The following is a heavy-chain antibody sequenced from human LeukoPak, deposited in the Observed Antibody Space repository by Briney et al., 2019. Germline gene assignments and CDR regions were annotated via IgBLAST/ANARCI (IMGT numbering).Heavy chain of an antibody. CDR1: GGSISSGDYY. J-gene: IGHJ4*02. CDR2: IYYSGST. Sequence: SETLSLTCTVSGGSISSGDYYWSWIRQPPGKGLEWIGYIYYSGSTYYNPSLKSRVTISVDTSKNQFSLKLSSVTAADTAVYYCARDRYYDSSGYQGFDYWGQGTLVTVSS. V-gene: IGHV4-30-4*08. D-gene: IGHD3-22*01. CDR3: ARDRYYDSSGYQGFDY.